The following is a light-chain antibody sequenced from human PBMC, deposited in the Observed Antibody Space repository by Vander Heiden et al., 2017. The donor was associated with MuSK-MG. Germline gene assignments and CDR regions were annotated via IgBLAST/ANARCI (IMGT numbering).Light chain of an antibody. CDR3: QQEDNIPST. CDR2: ATS. CDR1: QGISGS. J-gene: IGKJ2*01. Sequence: DIQMTQSPSSLSASVGDRVTITCRASQGISGSLAWYQQKPGRAPKLLVYATSRLESGVPLRFSGGGSGTDYILTLSSLRPEDFATYYCQQEDNIPSTFGQGTKVDIK. V-gene: IGKV1-NL1*01.